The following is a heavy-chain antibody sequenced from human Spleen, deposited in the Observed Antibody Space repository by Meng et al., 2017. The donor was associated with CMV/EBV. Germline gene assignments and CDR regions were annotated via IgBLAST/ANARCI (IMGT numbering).Heavy chain of an antibody. J-gene: IGHJ5*02. CDR1: GGSISSSSYY. CDR3: ARGGYCSSTSCYKWFDP. D-gene: IGHD2-2*02. CDR2: IYYSGST. V-gene: IGHV4-39*07. Sequence: LQLQESGPGLVKPSETLSFTCTVSGGSISSSSYYWGWIRQPPGKGLEWIGSIYYSGSTYYNPSLKSRVTISVDTSKNQFSLKLSSVTAADTAVYYCARGGYCSSTSCYKWFDPWGQGTLVTVSS.